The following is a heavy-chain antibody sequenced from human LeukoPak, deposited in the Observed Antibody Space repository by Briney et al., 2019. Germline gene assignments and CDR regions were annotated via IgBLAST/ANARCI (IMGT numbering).Heavy chain of an antibody. CDR2: ISWNSGSI. Sequence: GGSLRLSCAASGFTFDDYAMHWVRQAPGKGLEWVSGISWNSGSIGYADSVKGRFIISRDNAKNSLYLQMNSLRAEDTALYYCAKDGNDILTGYYPCWGQGTLVTVSS. J-gene: IGHJ4*02. D-gene: IGHD3-9*01. V-gene: IGHV3-9*01. CDR3: AKDGNDILTGYYPC. CDR1: GFTFDDYA.